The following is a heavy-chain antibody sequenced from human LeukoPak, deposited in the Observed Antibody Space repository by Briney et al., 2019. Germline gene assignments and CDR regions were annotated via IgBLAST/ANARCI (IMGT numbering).Heavy chain of an antibody. CDR3: ARGRDGYNRDAFDI. V-gene: IGHV1-46*01. J-gene: IGHJ3*02. CDR1: GYTFTRYY. Sequence: ASVKVSCKASGYTFTRYYMHWVRPAPGQGLEWMGVINPSADSTSHTQKFQGRVSMTRDTSTSTVYMDLSSLRSEDTAVYYCARGRDGYNRDAFDIWGQGTVVTVSS. CDR2: INPSADST. D-gene: IGHD5-24*01.